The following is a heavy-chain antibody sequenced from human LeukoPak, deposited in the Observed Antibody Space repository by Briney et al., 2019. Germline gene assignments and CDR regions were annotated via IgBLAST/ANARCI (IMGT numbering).Heavy chain of an antibody. V-gene: IGHV3-33*01. CDR3: ARGSDDYGDIDY. D-gene: IGHD4-17*01. CDR1: GFTSSSYG. Sequence: GRSLRLSCAASGFTSSSYGMHWVRQAPGKGLEWVAVIWYDGSNKYYADSVKGRFTISRDNSKNTLYLQMNSLRAEDTAVYYCARGSDDYGDIDYWGQGTLVTVSS. J-gene: IGHJ4*02. CDR2: IWYDGSNK.